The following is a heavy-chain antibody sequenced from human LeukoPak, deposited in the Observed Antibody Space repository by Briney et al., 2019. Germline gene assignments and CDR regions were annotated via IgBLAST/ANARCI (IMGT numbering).Heavy chain of an antibody. CDR2: INPNSGDT. D-gene: IGHD3-22*01. CDR1: GYTFTGYY. CDR3: ARDRTSGYNWFDP. V-gene: IGHV1-2*02. J-gene: IGHJ5*02. Sequence: GASVKVSCKASGYTFTGYYMHWVRQAPGQGLEWMGWINPNSGDTDYAQKFQGRVTMTRDTSISTAYVELSRLTSDDTAMYYCARDRTSGYNWFDPWGQGTLVTVSS.